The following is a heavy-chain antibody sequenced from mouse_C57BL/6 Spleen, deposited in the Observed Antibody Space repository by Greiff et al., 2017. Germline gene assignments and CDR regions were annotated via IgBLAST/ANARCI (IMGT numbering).Heavy chain of an antibody. CDR2: IYPGDGDT. J-gene: IGHJ1*03. Sequence: LQESGPELVKPGASVKISCKASGYAFSSSWMNWVKQRPGKGLEWIGRIYPGDGDTNYNGKFKGKATLTADKSSSTAYMQLSSLTSEDSAVYFCAWRSYWYFDVWGTGTTVTVSS. V-gene: IGHV1-82*01. CDR3: AWRSYWYFDV. CDR1: GYAFSSSW.